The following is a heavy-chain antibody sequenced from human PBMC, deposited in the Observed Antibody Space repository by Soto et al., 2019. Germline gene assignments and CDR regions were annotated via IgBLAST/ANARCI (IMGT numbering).Heavy chain of an antibody. V-gene: IGHV3-23*01. CDR3: AIDSLIVVVVAATGGFDY. J-gene: IGHJ4*02. D-gene: IGHD2-15*01. CDR1: GFTFSSYA. Sequence: EVQLLESGGGLVQPGGSLRLACAASGFTFSSYAMSWVRQAPGKGLEWVSAISGSGGSTYYADSVKGRFTISRDNFKNTLYLQMHSLRAEDTAVYYCAIDSLIVVVVAATGGFDYWGQGTLVTVSS. CDR2: ISGSGGST.